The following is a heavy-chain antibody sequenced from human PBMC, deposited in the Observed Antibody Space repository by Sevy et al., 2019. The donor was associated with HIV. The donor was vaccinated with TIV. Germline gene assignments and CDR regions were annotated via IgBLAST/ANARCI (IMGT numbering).Heavy chain of an antibody. Sequence: GGSLRLSCAASAFTFSSYSMNWVRQAPGKGLEWVSSISSSSSYIYYADSVKGRFTISRDNAKNSLYLQMNSLRAEDTAVYYCATRYSYGDYYFDYWGQGTLVTVSS. V-gene: IGHV3-21*01. J-gene: IGHJ4*02. CDR2: ISSSSSYI. CDR3: ATRYSYGDYYFDY. D-gene: IGHD5-18*01. CDR1: AFTFSSYS.